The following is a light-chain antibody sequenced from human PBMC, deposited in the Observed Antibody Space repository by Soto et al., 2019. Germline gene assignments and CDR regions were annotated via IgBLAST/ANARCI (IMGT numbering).Light chain of an antibody. CDR3: QQSYSTHFT. Sequence: DIQMTQSPSSLSASVGDRVTITCRASQSISSYLNWYQQKPGKAPKLLIYAASSLQSGVPSRFSGSGSGTDFTLTISSLLPEDSATYYCQQSYSTHFTFGQGTPLEIK. J-gene: IGKJ5*01. CDR2: AAS. V-gene: IGKV1-39*01. CDR1: QSISSY.